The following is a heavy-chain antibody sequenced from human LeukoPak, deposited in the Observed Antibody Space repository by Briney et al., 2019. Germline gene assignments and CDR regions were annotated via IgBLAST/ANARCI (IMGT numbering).Heavy chain of an antibody. CDR1: GFTFSSYA. CDR3: ARGRSDYVWGSYLHYYMDV. V-gene: IGHV3-23*01. Sequence: GGSLRLSCAASGFTFSSYAMSWVRQAPGKGLEWVSAISGSGGSTYYADSVKGRFTISRDNSKNTLYLQMNSLRAEDTAVYYCARGRSDYVWGSYLHYYMDVWGKGTTVTISS. CDR2: ISGSGGST. J-gene: IGHJ6*03. D-gene: IGHD3-16*01.